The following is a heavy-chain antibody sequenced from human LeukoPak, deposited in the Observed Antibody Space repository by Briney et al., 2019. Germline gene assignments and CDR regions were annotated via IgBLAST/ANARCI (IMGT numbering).Heavy chain of an antibody. V-gene: IGHV4-59*08. J-gene: IGHJ4*02. D-gene: IGHD4-17*01. CDR2: IYYSGST. CDR1: GGSISSYY. Sequence: SEALSLTCTVSGGSISSYYWSWIRQPPGKGLEWIGYIYYSGSTNYNPSLKSRVTISVDTSKNQFSLKLSSVTAADTAVYYCARVGWSTVTTIFDYWGQGTLVTVSS. CDR3: ARVGWSTVTTIFDY.